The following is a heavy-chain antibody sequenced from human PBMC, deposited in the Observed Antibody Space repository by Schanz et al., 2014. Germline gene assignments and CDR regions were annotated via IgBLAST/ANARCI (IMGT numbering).Heavy chain of an antibody. V-gene: IGHV1-3*01. D-gene: IGHD3-22*01. Sequence: QVQLVQSGAEVKKPGASVKVSCKAAGNTFTTYAMHWVRQAPGQRLEWMGWINAGNGNTKYSQKFQDRVTINRDTSASTANMKLSSLRSEDTAVYYCARAGQDYSDSSGYATYYFGNWGQGTLVTVSS. CDR2: INAGNGNT. CDR3: ARAGQDYSDSSGYATYYFGN. CDR1: GNTFTTYA. J-gene: IGHJ4*02.